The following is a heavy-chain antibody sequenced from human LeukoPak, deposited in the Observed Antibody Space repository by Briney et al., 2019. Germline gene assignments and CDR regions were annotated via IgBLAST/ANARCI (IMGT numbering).Heavy chain of an antibody. J-gene: IGHJ4*02. CDR1: GNSISSGYY. V-gene: IGHV4-38-2*02. CDR3: ARRDYDILTGYQTLFDY. Sequence: PSETLSLTCTVSGNSISSGYYWGWIRQPPGKGLEWIGSIYHSGSTYYNPSLKSRVTISVDTSENQFSLKLTSVTAADTAVYYCARRDYDILTGYQTLFDYWGQGTLVTVSS. CDR2: IYHSGST. D-gene: IGHD3-9*01.